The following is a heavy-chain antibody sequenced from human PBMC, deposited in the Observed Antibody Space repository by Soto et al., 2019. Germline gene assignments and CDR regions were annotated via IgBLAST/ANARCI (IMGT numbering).Heavy chain of an antibody. J-gene: IGHJ4*02. Sequence: EVQLVESGGGLVQPGGSLRLSSAASGFSGFTFSSYWMHWVRQAPGKGLVWVSRINSDGSRTSYADSVKGRFTISRDNAKNTLYLQMNSLRAEDTAVYYCAVAVAGPTAIGYWGQGTLVTVSS. CDR1: GFSGFTFSSYW. CDR2: INSDGSRT. CDR3: AVAVAGPTAIGY. V-gene: IGHV3-74*01. D-gene: IGHD6-19*01.